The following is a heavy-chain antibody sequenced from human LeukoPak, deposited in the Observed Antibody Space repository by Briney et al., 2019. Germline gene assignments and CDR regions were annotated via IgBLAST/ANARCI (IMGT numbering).Heavy chain of an antibody. V-gene: IGHV4-39*07. CDR1: GDSISSRSHY. J-gene: IGHJ4*02. D-gene: IGHD4-17*01. CDR3: ARTRGDYGDGRAWAFDY. Sequence: SETLSLTCTVSGDSISSRSHYWGWIRQPPGKGLEWIASIYYSGSTYYNPSLKSRVTISVDTSKNQFSLKLSSVTAADTAVYYCARTRGDYGDGRAWAFDYWGQGTLVTVSS. CDR2: IYYSGST.